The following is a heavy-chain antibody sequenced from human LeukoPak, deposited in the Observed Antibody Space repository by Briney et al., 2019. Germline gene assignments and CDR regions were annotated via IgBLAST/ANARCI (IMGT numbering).Heavy chain of an antibody. V-gene: IGHV4-61*08. CDR3: ARGATTVSYYYYYGMDV. CDR2: VYYSGST. CDR1: GSSVCSDEYY. J-gene: IGHJ6*02. Sequence: SETLSLTCSVSGSSVCSDEYYWSWVRQHPGKGLEWIGYVYYSGSTNYNPSLKSRVTISVDTSKNQFSLKLSSVTAADTAVYYCARGATTVSYYYYYGMDVWGQGTTVTVSS. D-gene: IGHD4-11*01.